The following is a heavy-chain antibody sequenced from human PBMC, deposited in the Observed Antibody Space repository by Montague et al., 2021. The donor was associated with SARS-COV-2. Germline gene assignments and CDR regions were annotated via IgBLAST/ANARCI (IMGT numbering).Heavy chain of an antibody. CDR1: GGSISSGSYY. Sequence: TLSLTCTVSGGSISSGSYYWSWIRQPAGKGLEWIGRIYTSGSTNYNPSLKSRVTISVDTSKNQFSLKLSSVTAADTAVYYCARVPPYYYDSSGYHSGAFDIWGQGTMVTVSS. D-gene: IGHD3-22*01. CDR3: ARVPPYYYDSSGYHSGAFDI. J-gene: IGHJ3*02. CDR2: IYTSGST. V-gene: IGHV4-61*02.